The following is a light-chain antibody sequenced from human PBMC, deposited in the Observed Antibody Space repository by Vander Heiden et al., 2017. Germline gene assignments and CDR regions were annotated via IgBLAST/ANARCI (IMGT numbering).Light chain of an antibody. CDR2: YKSDSDK. Sequence: QAVLTQPSSLSASPVASASLTCTLRSGINVGTYKIYWYQQKPGSPPQYLLRYKSDSDKQQGSGVPSRFSGSKDASANAGILLISGLQSEDEADYYCMIWHSSAWVFGGGTKLTVL. CDR3: MIWHSSAWV. CDR1: SGINVGTYK. J-gene: IGLJ3*02. V-gene: IGLV5-45*02.